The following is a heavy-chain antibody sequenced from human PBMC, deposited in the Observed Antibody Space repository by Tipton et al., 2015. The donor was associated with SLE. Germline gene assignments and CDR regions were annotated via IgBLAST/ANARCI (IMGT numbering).Heavy chain of an antibody. CDR3: SRGTDYHGMDG. J-gene: IGHJ6*02. Sequence: SLRLSCVASGFTFSSYGMHWVRQAPGKGLQWVSFISATGITTDYADSVQGRFIISRDNARNTLYLQMTGLRDEDTAMYYCSRGTDYHGMDGWGQGVTVAVSS. V-gene: IGHV3-23*01. CDR1: GFTFSSYG. CDR2: ISATGITT.